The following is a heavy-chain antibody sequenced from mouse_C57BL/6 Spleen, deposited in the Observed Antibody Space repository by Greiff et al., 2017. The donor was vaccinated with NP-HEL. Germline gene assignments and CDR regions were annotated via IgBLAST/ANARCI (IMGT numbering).Heavy chain of an antibody. CDR1: GYTFTSYW. J-gene: IGHJ3*01. D-gene: IGHD2-1*01. V-gene: IGHV1-50*01. Sequence: VQLQQPGAELVKPGASVKLSCKASGYTFTSYWMQWVKQRPGQGLEWIGEIDPSDSYTNSNQKFKGQATLTVDTSSSTAYMQLSSLTSEDSAVYYCAGSTMVTRWFAYWGQGTLVTVSA. CDR3: AGSTMVTRWFAY. CDR2: IDPSDSYT.